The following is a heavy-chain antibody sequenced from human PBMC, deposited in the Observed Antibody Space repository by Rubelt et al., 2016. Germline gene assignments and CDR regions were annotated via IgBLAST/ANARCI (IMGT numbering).Heavy chain of an antibody. CDR1: GESFSGYY. J-gene: IGHJ3*02. Sequence: QVQLQQWGAGLLKPSETLSLTCAVYGESFSGYYWSWVRQPPGEGLEWIGEINHSGSTNYNPSLKSRVTISVDTSKNQFSRKRSSGTAAETAGYYGARGGDDFWGDSTDAFDIWGQGTMVTVSS. CDR3: ARGGDDFWGDSTDAFDI. D-gene: IGHD3-3*01. V-gene: IGHV4-34*01. CDR2: INHSGST.